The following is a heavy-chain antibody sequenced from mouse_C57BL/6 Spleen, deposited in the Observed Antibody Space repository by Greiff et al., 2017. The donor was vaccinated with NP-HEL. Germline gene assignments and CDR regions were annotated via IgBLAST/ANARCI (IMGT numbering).Heavy chain of an antibody. CDR1: GFTFSDYY. CDR3: ARASTGTKYYFDY. J-gene: IGHJ2*01. V-gene: IGHV5-12*01. CDR2: ISNGGGST. Sequence: EVMLVESGGGLVQPGGSLKLSCAASGFTFSDYYMYWVRQTPEKRLEWVAYISNGGGSTYYPDTVKGRFTISRDNAKNTLYLQMSRLKSEDTAMYYCARASTGTKYYFDYWGQGTTLTVSS. D-gene: IGHD4-1*01.